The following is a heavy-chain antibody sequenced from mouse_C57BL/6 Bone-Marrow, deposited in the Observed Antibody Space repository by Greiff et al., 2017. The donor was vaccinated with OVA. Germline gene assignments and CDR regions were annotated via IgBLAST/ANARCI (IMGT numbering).Heavy chain of an antibody. D-gene: IGHD2-3*01. V-gene: IGHV10-1*01. CDR2: IRSKSNNYAT. J-gene: IGHJ4*01. CDR1: GFSFNTYA. Sequence: EVQRVESGGGLVQPKGSLKLSCAASGFSFNTYAMNWVRQAPGKGLEWVARIRSKSNNYATYYADSVKDRFTISRDDSESMLYLQMNNLKTEDTAMYYCVRQRWLPYYYAMDYWGQGTSVTVSS. CDR3: VRQRWLPYYYAMDY.